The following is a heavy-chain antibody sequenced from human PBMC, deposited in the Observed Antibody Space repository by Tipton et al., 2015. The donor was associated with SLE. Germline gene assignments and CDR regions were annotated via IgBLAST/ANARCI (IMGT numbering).Heavy chain of an antibody. CDR3: GRGRYGSSRYFQH. Sequence: TLSLTCTVSGDSITSSSYYWGWIRQPPGKGLEWIGRSGSTYYNPSLKSRVTISVDTSKNHFSLKLTSVTAAGTAVYYCGRGRYGSSRYFQHWGQGTLVTVSS. J-gene: IGHJ1*01. D-gene: IGHD6-13*01. CDR2: SGST. V-gene: IGHV4-39*02. CDR1: GDSITSSSYY.